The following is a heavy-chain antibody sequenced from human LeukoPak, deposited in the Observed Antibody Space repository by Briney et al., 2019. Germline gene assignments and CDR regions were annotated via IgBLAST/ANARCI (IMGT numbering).Heavy chain of an antibody. CDR2: IRYDGNKE. Sequence: GGSLRLSCAASGFTFSSYGMHWVRQAPGKGLEWVAFIRYDGNKENYADSVKGRFTISRDNSKNTVYLQMDSLRTEDTGVYYCAKDDPFFDYWGQGTLVTVSS. CDR3: AKDDPFFDY. CDR1: GFTFSSYG. J-gene: IGHJ4*02. V-gene: IGHV3-30*02.